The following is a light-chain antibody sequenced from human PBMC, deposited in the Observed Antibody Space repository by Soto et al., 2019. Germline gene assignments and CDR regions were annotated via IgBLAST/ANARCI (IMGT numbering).Light chain of an antibody. J-gene: IGKJ4*01. V-gene: IGKV1-5*03. CDR1: QSISSW. CDR2: KAS. CDR3: QQANTFPLT. Sequence: IQMTQSPSTLSAPVGXXXXXXXGASQSISSWLAWYQQKPGKAPKLLIYKASSLESGVPSRFSGRRSGTDFSLTVSRLQPEDSATYYCQQANTFPLTFGGGTKV.